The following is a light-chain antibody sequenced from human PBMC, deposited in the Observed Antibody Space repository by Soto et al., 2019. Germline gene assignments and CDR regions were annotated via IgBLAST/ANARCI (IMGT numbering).Light chain of an antibody. CDR1: QSVSSN. J-gene: IGKJ1*01. Sequence: VVLTQSPGTLSLSPGERATLCCRASQSVSSNYLAWYQQKPDQAPRLLIYGASTRATGIPARFSGSGSGTEFTLTISSLQSEDFAVYYCQHSNNWPWTFGQGTKVDIK. V-gene: IGKV3-15*01. CDR3: QHSNNWPWT. CDR2: GAS.